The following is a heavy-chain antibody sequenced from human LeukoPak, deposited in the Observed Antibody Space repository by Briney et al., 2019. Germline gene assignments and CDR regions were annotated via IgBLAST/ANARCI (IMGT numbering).Heavy chain of an antibody. J-gene: IGHJ4*02. V-gene: IGHV4-61*01. D-gene: IGHD4-23*01. Sequence: SETLSLTCTVSGAFLTNPTYYQWSWIRQAPGKGLELIGSLYVSESPKINPSLRSRVTLSLDTSKNQFSLKLRSVTAVDSAVYYCARFKSGGWSYFDSWGQGTPVTVSS. CDR1: GAFLTNPTYY. CDR3: ARFKSGGWSYFDS. CDR2: LYVSESP.